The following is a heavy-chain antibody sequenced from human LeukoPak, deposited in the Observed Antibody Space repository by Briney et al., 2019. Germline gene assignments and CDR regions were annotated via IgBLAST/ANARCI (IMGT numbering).Heavy chain of an antibody. J-gene: IGHJ4*02. D-gene: IGHD6-19*01. V-gene: IGHV3-7*03. CDR2: INQDGSEK. CDR1: GFTFSSYW. CDR3: ARTVAGFDY. Sequence: GGSLRLSCAASGFTFSSYWMHWVRQAPGKGLEWVANINQDGSEKYYVDSVRGRFTISRDNAENSLYLQMNSLRAEDTAVYYCARTVAGFDYWGQGTLVTVSS.